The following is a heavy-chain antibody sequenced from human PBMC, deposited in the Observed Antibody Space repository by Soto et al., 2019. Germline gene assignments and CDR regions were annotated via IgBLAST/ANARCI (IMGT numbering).Heavy chain of an antibody. CDR1: GFTFSSYG. D-gene: IGHD2-15*01. CDR3: ARDVRVVNGLPGYYYSGMAV. CDR2: IWYDGSNK. V-gene: IGHV3-33*01. Sequence: GGSLRLSCAASGFTFSSYGMHWVRQAPGKGLEWVAVIWYDGSNKYYADSVKGRFTISRDNSKNTLYLQMNSLRAEDTAVYYSARDVRVVNGLPGYYYSGMAVGGQGPRFPVS. J-gene: IGHJ6*02.